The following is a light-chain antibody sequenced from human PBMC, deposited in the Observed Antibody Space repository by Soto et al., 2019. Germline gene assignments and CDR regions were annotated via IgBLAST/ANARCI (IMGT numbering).Light chain of an antibody. V-gene: IGLV2-14*01. Sequence: QSALTQPASVSGSPGQSITISCTGTSSDVGAYNYVSWYQQHPGRAPKLVIYAVSSRPSGVSNRFSGSKSDNTASLTISGLQAEDEADYYCNSYRSSITPVVFGGGTKLTVL. CDR3: NSYRSSITPVV. CDR2: AVS. CDR1: SSDVGAYNY. J-gene: IGLJ2*01.